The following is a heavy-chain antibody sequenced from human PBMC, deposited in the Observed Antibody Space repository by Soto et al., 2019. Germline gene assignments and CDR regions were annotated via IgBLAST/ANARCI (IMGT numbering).Heavy chain of an antibody. D-gene: IGHD3-16*01. V-gene: IGHV2-5*02. CDR3: ARTLGDAFDI. CDR1: GFSLSTSGVG. CDR2: LYWEDDK. J-gene: IGHJ3*02. Sequence: QITLKESGPTLVKPTQTLTLTCTFSGFSLSTSGVGVGWIRQPPGKALEWLALLYWEDDKRYSPSLKSRLTITKDTSKNQVVLTMTNMDTVDTATYYCARTLGDAFDIWGQGTMVTVSS.